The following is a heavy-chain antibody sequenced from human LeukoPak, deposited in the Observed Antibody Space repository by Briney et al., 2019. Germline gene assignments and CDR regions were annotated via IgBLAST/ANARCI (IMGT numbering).Heavy chain of an antibody. Sequence: AGGSLRLSCAASGFSFSSYWMHWVRQAPGKGLVWVSRISTDGSTTTYADSVKGRFTISRDNAKNTLYLQMNSLRAEDTAVYYCARPELGSFYCWGEGTLVTVSS. CDR2: ISTDGSTT. CDR3: ARPELGSFYC. D-gene: IGHD7-27*01. CDR1: GFSFSSYW. V-gene: IGHV3-74*01. J-gene: IGHJ4*02.